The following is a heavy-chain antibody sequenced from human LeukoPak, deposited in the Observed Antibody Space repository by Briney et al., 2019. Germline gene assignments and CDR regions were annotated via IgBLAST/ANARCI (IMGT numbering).Heavy chain of an antibody. J-gene: IGHJ4*02. V-gene: IGHV3-23*01. D-gene: IGHD3-16*01. Sequence: GGSLRLSCAASGYTFSSHGLTWVRQAPGKGLEWVSTINGAGDNTYYAETVKGRFTISGDNSKNTLYPQMHSLRAEDTAIYYYAKVSVCYGCYLDYWGQGTLVTVS. CDR2: INGAGDNT. CDR1: GYTFSSHG. CDR3: AKVSVCYGCYLDY.